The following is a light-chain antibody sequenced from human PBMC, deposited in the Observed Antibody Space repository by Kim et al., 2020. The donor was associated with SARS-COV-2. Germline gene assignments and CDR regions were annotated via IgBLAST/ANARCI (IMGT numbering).Light chain of an antibody. Sequence: SYELTQPPSVSVSPGQTASITCSGDKLGDKYACWYQQKPGQSPVLVIYQDSKRPSGFPERFSGSNSGNTATLTISGTQAMDEADYYCQAWDSSTDVVFGGGTQLTVL. CDR2: QDS. CDR3: QAWDSSTDVV. J-gene: IGLJ2*01. CDR1: KLGDKY. V-gene: IGLV3-1*01.